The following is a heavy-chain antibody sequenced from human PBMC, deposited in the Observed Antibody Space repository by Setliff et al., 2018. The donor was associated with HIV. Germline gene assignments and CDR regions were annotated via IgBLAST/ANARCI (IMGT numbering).Heavy chain of an antibody. V-gene: IGHV3-48*01. D-gene: IGHD6-6*01. J-gene: IGHJ3*02. CDR1: GFTVSNCS. Sequence: GGSMRLSCAAYGFTVSNCSLNWVSQAPGMVLGWVSYIRINSYNRYYADSGKGRFTISRDNAKNSMYLQMNSRRAEDTAVYYCARAWVFDSSSNDAFDIWGQGTMVTVSS. CDR3: ARAWVFDSSSNDAFDI. CDR2: IRINSYNR.